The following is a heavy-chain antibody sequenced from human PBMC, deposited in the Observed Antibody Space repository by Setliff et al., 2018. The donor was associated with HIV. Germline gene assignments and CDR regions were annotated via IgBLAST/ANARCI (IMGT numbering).Heavy chain of an antibody. J-gene: IGHJ5*02. D-gene: IGHD3-16*01. V-gene: IGHV1-8*02. CDR1: GHTFTSYD. CDR2: MNPNSGNT. Sequence: ASVKVSCKASGHTFTSYDINWVRQATGQGLEWMGWMNPNSGNTGYAQKFQGRVTMTRNTSISTAYMELSSLRSEDTAVYYCARAMNLGATYNWFDPWGQGTLVTVSS. CDR3: ARAMNLGATYNWFDP.